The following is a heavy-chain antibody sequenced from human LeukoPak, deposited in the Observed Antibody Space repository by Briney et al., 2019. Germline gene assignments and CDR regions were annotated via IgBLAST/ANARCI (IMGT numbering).Heavy chain of an antibody. CDR3: ARKVVNYFDY. CDR2: IYYSGST. CDR1: GGSISSSSYY. D-gene: IGHD2-15*01. J-gene: IGHJ4*02. Sequence: SETLSLTCTVSGGSISSSSYYWGWIRQPPGKGLEWIGSIYYSGSTYYNPSLKSRVTISVDTSKNQFSLKLSSVTAADTAVYYCARKVVNYFDYWGQGTLVTVSS. V-gene: IGHV4-39*01.